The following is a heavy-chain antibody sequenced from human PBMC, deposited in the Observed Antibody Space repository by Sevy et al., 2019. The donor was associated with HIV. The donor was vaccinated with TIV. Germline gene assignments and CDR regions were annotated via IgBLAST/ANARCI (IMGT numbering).Heavy chain of an antibody. CDR1: GFTLRDAW. CDR3: GTGPSSGPDYCGGDCSDY. CDR2: IKSKADCGTA. Sequence: GGSLRLSCAASGFTLRDAWMNWVRQAPGKGLEWVGRIKSKADCGTADYTAPVKGRFTILRDDSKNTLYLQMNSLETEDTAVYYCGTGPSSGPDYCGGDCSDYWGQGTLVTVSS. J-gene: IGHJ4*02. V-gene: IGHV3-15*01. D-gene: IGHD2-21*02.